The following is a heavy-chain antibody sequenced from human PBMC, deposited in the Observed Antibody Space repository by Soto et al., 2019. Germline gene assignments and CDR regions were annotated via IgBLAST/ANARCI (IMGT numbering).Heavy chain of an antibody. D-gene: IGHD2-2*01. Sequence: GGSLRLSCAASGFTFSSYSMNWVRQAPGKGLEWVSSISSSSSYIYYADSVKGRFTISRDNAKNSLYLQMNSPRAEDTAVYYCARDLGGVVVVPAAMRGGMDVWGQGTTVTVSS. V-gene: IGHV3-21*01. J-gene: IGHJ6*02. CDR2: ISSSSSYI. CDR1: GFTFSSYS. CDR3: ARDLGGVVVVPAAMRGGMDV.